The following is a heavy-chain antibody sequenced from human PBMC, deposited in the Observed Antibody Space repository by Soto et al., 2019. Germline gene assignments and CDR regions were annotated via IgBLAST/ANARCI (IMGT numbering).Heavy chain of an antibody. D-gene: IGHD3-3*01. J-gene: IGHJ5*02. CDR1: GFTFSSYA. CDR2: ISYDGSNK. V-gene: IGHV3-30-3*01. Sequence: QVQLMESGGGVVQPGRSLRLSCAASGFTFSSYAMHWVRQAPGKGLEWVAVISYDGSNKYYADSVKGRFTISRDNSKNTLYLQMNSLRAEDTAVYYCARGTRRVWSGQSPWGQGTLVTVSS. CDR3: ARGTRRVWSGQSP.